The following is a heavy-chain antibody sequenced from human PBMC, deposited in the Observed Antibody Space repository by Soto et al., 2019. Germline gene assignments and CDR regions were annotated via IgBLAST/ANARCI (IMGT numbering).Heavy chain of an antibody. CDR2: ISGSNGNT. D-gene: IGHD3-16*01. CDR1: GYMFTTYG. J-gene: IGHJ4*02. V-gene: IGHV1-18*04. CDR3: ARDLGTYRAPFYIDH. Sequence: AGPVKGSCKGSGYMFTTYGVRWGRQAPGQGLEWVEWISGSNGNTDYGKKFQGRVNVTTETSTSTVYLEVRSLRFDDTAVYYCARDLGTYRAPFYIDHWGPGTLVTVPS.